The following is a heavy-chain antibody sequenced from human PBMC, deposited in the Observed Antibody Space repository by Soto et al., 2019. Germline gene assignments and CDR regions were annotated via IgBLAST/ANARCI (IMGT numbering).Heavy chain of an antibody. CDR3: ARQPLKRYDILTVYYIPQIFTV. Sequence: SETLSLTCAAYGGSISSSSYYWGWIRQPPGKGLEWIGSIYYSGSTYYNPSLKSRVTISVDTSKNQFSLKLSSVTAADTAVYYCARQPLKRYDILTVYYIPQIFTVWGKGTTVTVSS. D-gene: IGHD3-9*01. V-gene: IGHV4-39*01. CDR1: GGSISSSSYY. J-gene: IGHJ6*04. CDR2: IYYSGST.